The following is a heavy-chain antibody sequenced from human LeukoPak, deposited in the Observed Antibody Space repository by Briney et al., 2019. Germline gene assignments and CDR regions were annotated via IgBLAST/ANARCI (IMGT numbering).Heavy chain of an antibody. J-gene: IGHJ4*02. CDR3: ARDFRDYRDYVAYFDS. Sequence: GGSLRLSCAASGFTFSIFAMHWVRQAPGKGLEWVAVISSDGSITKYTDSVKGRFTISRDNSRDTLYLQMNSLKVEDTAVYYCARDFRDYRDYVAYFDSWGQGTLVSVSS. CDR1: GFTFSIFA. D-gene: IGHD4-17*01. CDR2: ISSDGSIT. V-gene: IGHV3-30-3*01.